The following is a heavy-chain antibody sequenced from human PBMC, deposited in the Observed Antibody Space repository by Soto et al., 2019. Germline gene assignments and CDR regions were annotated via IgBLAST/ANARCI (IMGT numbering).Heavy chain of an antibody. CDR1: GGFVSSGSYY. V-gene: IGHV4-61*01. Sequence: PSETLSLTCAVYGGFVSSGSYYWSWIRQPPGKGLEWIGEMSHSGGTHFNPSLKSRVTISVDTSKNQFSLKLSSVTAADMAVYNCVRQIGVAVYVVLSRYYANVFDIWGQRTMVTVSS. CDR2: MSHSGGT. CDR3: VRQIGVAVYVVLSRYYANVFDI. D-gene: IGHD3-3*01. J-gene: IGHJ3*02.